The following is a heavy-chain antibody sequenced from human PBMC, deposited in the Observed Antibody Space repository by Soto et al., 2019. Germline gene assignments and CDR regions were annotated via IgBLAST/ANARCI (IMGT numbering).Heavy chain of an antibody. J-gene: IGHJ5*01. CDR2: IYKSATT. D-gene: IGHD7-27*01. CDR3: ARGRYCLTGRCFPNWFDS. CDR1: GDSISNLDYF. V-gene: IGHV4-30-4*01. Sequence: PSETLSLTCSVSGDSISNLDYFWAWIRQPPGQALEYIGYIYKSATTYYNPSFESRVAIYVDTSKSQFSLNVISVTAADTAVYFCARGRYCLTGRCFPNWFDSWGQGALVTVSS.